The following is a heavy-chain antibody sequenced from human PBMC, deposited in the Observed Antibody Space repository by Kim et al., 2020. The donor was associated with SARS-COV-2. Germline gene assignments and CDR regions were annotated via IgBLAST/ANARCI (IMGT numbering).Heavy chain of an antibody. V-gene: IGHV4-4*09. D-gene: IGHD3-10*01. J-gene: IGHJ4*02. CDR3: ARNYGYGSGSFYSY. Sequence: TPPLKSRVAISVGTSKNQFSLKLSSVTAADTAVYYCARNYGYGSGSFYSYWGQGILVTVSS.